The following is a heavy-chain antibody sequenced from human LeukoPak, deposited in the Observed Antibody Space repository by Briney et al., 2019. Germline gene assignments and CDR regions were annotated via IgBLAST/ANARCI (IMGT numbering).Heavy chain of an antibody. J-gene: IGHJ4*02. CDR2: ISAYNGNT. V-gene: IGHV1-18*04. CDR1: AYDFTGYH. CDR3: ARVNNLYDSSGYSQYY. D-gene: IGHD3-22*01. Sequence: ASVKVSCKVVAYDFTGYHIHWVRQAPGQGLEWMGWISAYNGNTNYAQKLQGRVTMTTDTSTSTAYMELRSLRSDDTAVYYCARVNNLYDSSGYSQYYWGQGTLVTVSS.